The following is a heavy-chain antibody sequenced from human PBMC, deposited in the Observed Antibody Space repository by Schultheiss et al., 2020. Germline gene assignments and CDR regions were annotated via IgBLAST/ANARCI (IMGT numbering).Heavy chain of an antibody. CDR3: AKEYCSSTSCYRNDYYGMDV. V-gene: IGHV3-23*01. Sequence: GGSLRLSCAASGFTFSSYAMSWVRQAPGKGLEWVSAISGSGGSTYYADSVKGRFTISRDNSKNTLYLQMNSLRAEDTAVYYCAKEYCSSTSCYRNDYYGMDVWGRGTTITV. CDR2: ISGSGGST. CDR1: GFTFSSYA. J-gene: IGHJ6*02. D-gene: IGHD2-2*01.